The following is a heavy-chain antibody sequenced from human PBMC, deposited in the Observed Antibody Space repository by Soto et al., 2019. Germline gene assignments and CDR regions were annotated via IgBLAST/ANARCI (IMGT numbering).Heavy chain of an antibody. CDR3: GRRTTAFDS. D-gene: IGHD1-1*01. CDR1: GFSLITSGVG. CDR2: IYWDGDE. J-gene: IGHJ4*02. Sequence: QITLKESGPTLVKPTQTLTLTCTFSGFSLITSGVGLGWIRQSPRKALEWLALIYWDGDERYTPSLKSRLTITKDTARTQLVLTMTNMDPLDTATYYCGRRTTAFDSWGQGVLVTVSS. V-gene: IGHV2-5*02.